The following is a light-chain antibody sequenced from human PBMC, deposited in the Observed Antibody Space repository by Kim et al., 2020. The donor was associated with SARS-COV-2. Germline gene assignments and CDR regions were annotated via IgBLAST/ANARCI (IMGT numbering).Light chain of an antibody. CDR3: SSYTSTSTLV. CDR1: TSDFGGYNY. J-gene: IGLJ1*01. V-gene: IGLV2-14*01. CDR2: EVS. Sequence: QSALTQPASVSGSPGQWITMSCTGTTSDFGGYNYVSWYQHHPGKAPKLMIYEVSDRPPGVSNRFSGYKSGNTASLTISGLQAEYEADYYCSSYTSTSTLVFGTGTKVTVL.